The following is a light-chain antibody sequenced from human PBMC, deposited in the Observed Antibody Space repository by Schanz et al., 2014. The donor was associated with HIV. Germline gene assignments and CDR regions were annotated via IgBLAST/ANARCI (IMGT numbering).Light chain of an antibody. CDR2: ATS. CDR1: QRLSSSY. J-gene: IGKJ4*01. CDR3: QQYGSSPLT. Sequence: EIVLTQSPGSLSLSPGGRATLSCGASQRLSSSYLAWYQQKRDQPPRLVIYATSTRAAGIPDRFSGTGSGTDFTLTISRLEPEDFAVYYCQQYGSSPLTFGGGTKVDMK. V-gene: IGKV3-20*01.